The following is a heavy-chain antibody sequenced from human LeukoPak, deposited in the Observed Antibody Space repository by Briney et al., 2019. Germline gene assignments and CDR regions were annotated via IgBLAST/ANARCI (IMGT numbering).Heavy chain of an antibody. D-gene: IGHD4-23*01. CDR3: AIPRGGWFDP. CDR1: GGSISSSSYY. CDR2: IYYSGST. Sequence: SETLSLTCTVSGGSISSSSYYWGWIRQPPGKGLEWIGSIYYSGSTYYNPSLRSRVTISVDTSKNQFSLKLSSVTAADTAVYYCAIPRGGWFDPWGQGTLVTVSS. V-gene: IGHV4-39*07. J-gene: IGHJ5*02.